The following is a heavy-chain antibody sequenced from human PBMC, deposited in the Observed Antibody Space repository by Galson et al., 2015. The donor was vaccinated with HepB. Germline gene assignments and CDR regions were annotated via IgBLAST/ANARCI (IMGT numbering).Heavy chain of an antibody. V-gene: IGHV1-69*13. D-gene: IGHD3-9*01. CDR3: ARVGNILTGYSNYYYGMDV. J-gene: IGHJ6*02. CDR2: IIPIFGTP. Sequence: SVKVSCKASGGTFSNYAISWVRQAPGQGLEWMGGIIPIFGTPNYAQNFQGRVTITADESTTTAYMELSSLRSEDTAVYYCARVGNILTGYSNYYYGMDVWGQGTTVTVSS. CDR1: GGTFSNYA.